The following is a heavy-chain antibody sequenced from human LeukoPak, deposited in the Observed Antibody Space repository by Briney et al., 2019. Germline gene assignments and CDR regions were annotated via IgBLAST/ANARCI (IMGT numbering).Heavy chain of an antibody. J-gene: IGHJ4*02. V-gene: IGHV3-7*01. Sequence: PGGSLRLSHIASGFTFSNFWINCVREAPGKGLECVANIKQDGAEKCYVDSVRGRFTISRNNAKNSLYLQMRRLRDDDTAVYYCARTLSSPECPYSRSLPYWGQGILVTVSS. CDR3: ARTLSSPECPYSRSLPY. CDR1: GFTFSNFW. D-gene: IGHD2-2*01. CDR2: IKQDGAEK.